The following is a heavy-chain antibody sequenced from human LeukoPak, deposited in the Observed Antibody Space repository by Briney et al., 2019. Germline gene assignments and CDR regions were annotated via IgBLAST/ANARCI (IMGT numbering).Heavy chain of an antibody. Sequence: AGGSLRLSCAASGFTLSYYWMTWVRRAPGKGLEWVANIMQDGSEKYYVDSVKGRFTISRDNAKNSLYLQVNSLRAEDTAVYYCARHSAGYTTFFDYWGQGTLVTVSS. CDR3: ARHSAGYTTFFDY. CDR2: IMQDGSEK. V-gene: IGHV3-7*04. J-gene: IGHJ4*02. CDR1: GFTLSYYW. D-gene: IGHD5-24*01.